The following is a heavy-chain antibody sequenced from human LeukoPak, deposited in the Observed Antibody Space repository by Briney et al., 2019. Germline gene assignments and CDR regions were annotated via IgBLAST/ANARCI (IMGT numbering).Heavy chain of an antibody. D-gene: IGHD6-6*01. Sequence: KTSETLSLTCTVSGGSISSSSYYWGWIRQPPGKGLEWIGSIYYSGSTYYNPSLKSRVTTSVDTSKNQFSLKLSSVTAADTAVYCCARNSSSGGGYFDYWGQGTLVTVSS. V-gene: IGHV4-39*01. CDR2: IYYSGST. CDR3: ARNSSSGGGYFDY. J-gene: IGHJ4*02. CDR1: GGSISSSSYY.